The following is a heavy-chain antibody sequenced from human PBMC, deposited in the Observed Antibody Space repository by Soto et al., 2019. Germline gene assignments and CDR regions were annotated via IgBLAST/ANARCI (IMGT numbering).Heavy chain of an antibody. J-gene: IGHJ4*02. Sequence: GGSLRLSCAASGFTFSTYAMHWVRQAPGKGLEWVAAISYDGSDKYYAASVKGRFPISRDNSKNTLYLQMNSLRAEDTAVYYCAKDGGDPRYFDWLLGYWGQGTLVTVSS. D-gene: IGHD3-9*01. CDR3: AKDGGDPRYFDWLLGY. V-gene: IGHV3-30-3*01. CDR2: ISYDGSDK. CDR1: GFTFSTYA.